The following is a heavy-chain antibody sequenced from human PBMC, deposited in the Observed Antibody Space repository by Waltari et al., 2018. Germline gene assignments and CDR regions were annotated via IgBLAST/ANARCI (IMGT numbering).Heavy chain of an antibody. D-gene: IGHD6-19*01. CDR1: GFTVSGKY. J-gene: IGHJ2*01. CDR3: GSGSAWYGYFDR. Sequence: EVQLVESGGGLIQPGGSLRLSCAASGFTVSGKYMIWVRQAPGNGLEWVSVIYSGGSTYYADSVKGRVAISRDTSTNTRYLQMNSLRAEDTAVYYCGSGSAWYGYFDRWGRGTLVTVSS. CDR2: IYSGGST. V-gene: IGHV3-53*01.